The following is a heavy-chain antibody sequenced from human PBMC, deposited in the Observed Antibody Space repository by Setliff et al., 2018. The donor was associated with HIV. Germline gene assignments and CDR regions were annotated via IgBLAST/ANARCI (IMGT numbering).Heavy chain of an antibody. J-gene: IGHJ4*02. CDR1: GYSFTSYW. CDR2: ISPSDSDT. D-gene: IGHD3-10*01. Sequence: GGSLKISGEGSGYSFTSYWIGWVRQMPGKGLKLMGIISPSDSDTRHSPCFQGQVTISADKSISTAYLQWSSLKASDTAMYYCARRTYYGSGMHFDYWGQGTLVTVSS. V-gene: IGHV5-51*01. CDR3: ARRTYYGSGMHFDY.